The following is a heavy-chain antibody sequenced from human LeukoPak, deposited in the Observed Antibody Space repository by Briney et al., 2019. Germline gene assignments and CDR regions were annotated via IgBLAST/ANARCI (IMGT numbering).Heavy chain of an antibody. CDR2: ISYDGSNK. V-gene: IGHV3-30*18. CDR3: AKDLGFDDSSGYYPAIDY. D-gene: IGHD3-22*01. CDR1: GFTFSSYG. J-gene: IGHJ4*02. Sequence: GGSLRLSCAASGFTFSSYGMHWVRQAPGKGLEWVAVISYDGSNKYYADSVKGRFTISRDNSKNTLYLQMNSLRAEDTAAYYCAKDLGFDDSSGYYPAIDYWGQGTLVTVSS.